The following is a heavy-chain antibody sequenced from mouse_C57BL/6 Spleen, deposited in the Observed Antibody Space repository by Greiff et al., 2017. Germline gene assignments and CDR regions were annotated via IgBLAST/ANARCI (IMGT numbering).Heavy chain of an antibody. CDR3: ARSRTGTEAMDY. Sequence: QVQLQQSGAELARPGASVKLSCKASGYTFTSYGISWVKQRTGQGLEWIGEIYPRSGNTYSNEKFKGKATLTADKSSSTAYMELRSLTSEDSAVYFCARSRTGTEAMDYWGQGTSVTVSS. J-gene: IGHJ4*01. CDR2: IYPRSGNT. D-gene: IGHD4-1*01. CDR1: GYTFTSYG. V-gene: IGHV1-81*01.